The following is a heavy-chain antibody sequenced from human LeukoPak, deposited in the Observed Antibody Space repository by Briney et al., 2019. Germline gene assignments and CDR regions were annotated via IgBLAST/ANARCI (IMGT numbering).Heavy chain of an antibody. CDR2: ISSDGYNT. D-gene: IGHD3-22*01. CDR1: GFAFSGYA. J-gene: IGHJ4*02. CDR3: AKRGYYYDSGGYYYFDY. V-gene: IGHV3-64*04. Sequence: SGGSLRLSCAASGFAFSGYAMLWVRQAPGKGLEYVSIISSDGYNTFYADSVKGRFTISRDNSGNTLYLQMNSLRAEDTAVYYCAKRGYYYDSGGYYYFDYWGQGTLVTVSS.